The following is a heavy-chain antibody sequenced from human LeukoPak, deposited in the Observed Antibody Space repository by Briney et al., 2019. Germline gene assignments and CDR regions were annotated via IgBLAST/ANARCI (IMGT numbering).Heavy chain of an antibody. CDR1: GYSISSGYY. V-gene: IGHV4-38-2*01. J-gene: IGHJ6*04. CDR2: IYHSGST. CDR3: ASGPDILTGYYYYGMDV. D-gene: IGHD3-9*01. Sequence: SETLSLTCAVSGYSISSGYYWGWIRQPPGKGLEWIGSIYHSGSTYYNPSLKSRVTISVDTSKNQFSLKLSSVTAADTAVYYCASGPDILTGYYYYGMDVWGKGTTVTVSS.